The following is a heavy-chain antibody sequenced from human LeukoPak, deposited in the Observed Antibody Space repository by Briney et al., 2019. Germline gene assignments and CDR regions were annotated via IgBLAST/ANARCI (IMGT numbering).Heavy chain of an antibody. CDR3: ARDFEWELLKANAFDI. CDR1: GGSISSYT. CDR2: ISSRSNFI. V-gene: IGHV3-21*01. Sequence: ETLSLTCTVSGGSISSYTMNWVRQAPGKGLEWVSSISSRSNFIYYADSLKGRFTISRDNAKNSLYLQMNSLRAEDTAVYYCARDFEWELLKANAFDIWGQGTMVTVSS. J-gene: IGHJ3*02. D-gene: IGHD1-26*01.